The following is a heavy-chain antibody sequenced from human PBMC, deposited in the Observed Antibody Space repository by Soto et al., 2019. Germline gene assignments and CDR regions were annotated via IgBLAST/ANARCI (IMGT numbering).Heavy chain of an antibody. CDR1: GYTFTNHW. V-gene: IGHV5-10-1*01. J-gene: IGHJ4*02. Sequence: GESLKISCQGSGYTFTNHWITWVRQMPGKGLEWMGRINPSDSHTNYSPSFQGHVIMSVDKSISTAYLQWSSLKASDSAMYYCARHASYYVSSGYFGTYWGQGTLVTVSS. D-gene: IGHD3-22*01. CDR2: INPSDSHT. CDR3: ARHASYYVSSGYFGTY.